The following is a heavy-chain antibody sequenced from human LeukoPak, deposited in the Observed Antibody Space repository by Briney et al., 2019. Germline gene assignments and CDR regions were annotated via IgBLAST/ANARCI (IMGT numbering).Heavy chain of an antibody. D-gene: IGHD3-16*02. CDR1: GYTFTGYY. V-gene: IGHV1-2*02. J-gene: IGHJ4*02. Sequence: ASVKVSCKASGYTFTGYYMHWVRQAPGQGLEWMGWINPNSGGTNYAQKFQGRVTMTRDTSISTAYMELSRLRSDDTAVYYCARDLPGFTIYDYVWGSYRPFDYWGQGTLVTVSP. CDR2: INPNSGGT. CDR3: ARDLPGFTIYDYVWGSYRPFDY.